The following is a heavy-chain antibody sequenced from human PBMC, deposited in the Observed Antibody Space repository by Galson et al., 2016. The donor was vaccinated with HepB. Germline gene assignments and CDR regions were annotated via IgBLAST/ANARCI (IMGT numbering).Heavy chain of an antibody. Sequence: SLRLSCAASGFSVSKNYIMWVRQAPGKGLEWVARINTEGTYTAYVDSVRGRFTISRDNTKNTLYLQMNSLRAEDTAVYYCAGFGRDWLLSYWGQGTLVTVSS. V-gene: IGHV3-74*01. D-gene: IGHD3-3*01. CDR1: GFSVSKNY. J-gene: IGHJ4*02. CDR3: AGFGRDWLLSY. CDR2: INTEGTYT.